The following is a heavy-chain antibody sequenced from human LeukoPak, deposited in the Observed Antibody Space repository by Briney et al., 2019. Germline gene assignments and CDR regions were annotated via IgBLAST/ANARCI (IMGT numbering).Heavy chain of an antibody. CDR1: GYSISSGYY. Sequence: SETLSLTCTVSGYSISSGYYWGWIRQPPGKGLEWIGSIYHSGSTYYNPSLKSRVTISVDTSKNQFSLKLSSVTAADTAVYYCARGLSIVGARNWFDPWGQGTLVTVSS. V-gene: IGHV4-38-2*02. CDR2: IYHSGST. D-gene: IGHD1-26*01. J-gene: IGHJ5*02. CDR3: ARGLSIVGARNWFDP.